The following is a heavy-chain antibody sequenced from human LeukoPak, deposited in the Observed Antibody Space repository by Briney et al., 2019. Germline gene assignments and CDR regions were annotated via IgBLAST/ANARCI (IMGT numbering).Heavy chain of an antibody. CDR2: ISGSGGST. CDR3: AKDLVGCSSTSCYSTVGGMDV. Sequence: PGGSLRLSCAASGFTFSSYAMSWVRQAPGKGLEWVSAISGSGGSTYYADSVKGRFTISRDNSKNTLYLQMNSLRAEDTAVYYCAKDLVGCSSTSCYSTVGGMDVWGQGTTVTVSS. V-gene: IGHV3-23*01. J-gene: IGHJ6*02. D-gene: IGHD2-2*01. CDR1: GFTFSSYA.